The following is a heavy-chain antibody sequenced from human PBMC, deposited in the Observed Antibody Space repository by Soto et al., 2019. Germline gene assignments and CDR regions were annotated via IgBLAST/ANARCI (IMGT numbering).Heavy chain of an antibody. CDR1: GAIFSKYV. CDR2: IIPMFGTV. CDR3: ATSSRKNCRAGTCYENWFAP. Sequence: SVKVSCKASGAIFSKYVISWARQAPGQGLEWMGGIIPMFGTVNYAQKFQGRLTITADESTSTAYMELSTLRSDDTAVYYCATSSRKNCRAGTCYENWFAPWGQGTLVTVSS. V-gene: IGHV1-69*13. D-gene: IGHD2-15*01. J-gene: IGHJ5*02.